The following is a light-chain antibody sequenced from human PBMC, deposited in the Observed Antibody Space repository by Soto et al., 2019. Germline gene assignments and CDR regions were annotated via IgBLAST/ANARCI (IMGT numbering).Light chain of an antibody. Sequence: IQLTQSPSSLSASVGDRVTITCRASQGISSSLAWYQQKPGKAPKLLIYAASTLQSGVPSRFSGSGSGTEFTLTISSLQSEDFAVYFCHQYFDWPRGTFGQGTKLEI. V-gene: IGKV1-9*01. CDR1: QGISSS. J-gene: IGKJ1*01. CDR2: AAS. CDR3: HQYFDWPRGT.